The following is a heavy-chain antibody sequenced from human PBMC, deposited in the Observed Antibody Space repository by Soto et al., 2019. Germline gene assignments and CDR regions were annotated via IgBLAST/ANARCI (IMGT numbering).Heavy chain of an antibody. J-gene: IGHJ4*02. CDR1: GFTVSSNY. CDR2: IYSGGST. CDR3: ARSEMATTFDY. V-gene: IGHV3-53*01. D-gene: IGHD5-12*01. Sequence: GGSLRLSCAASGFTVSSNYMSWVRQAPGKGLEWVSVIYSGGSTYYADSVKGRFTISRDNSKNTLYLQMNSLRAEDTAVYYCARSEMATTFDYWGKGTLVTVSS.